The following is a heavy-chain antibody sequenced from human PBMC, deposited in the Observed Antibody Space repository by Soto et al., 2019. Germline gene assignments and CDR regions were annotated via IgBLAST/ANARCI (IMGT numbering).Heavy chain of an antibody. D-gene: IGHD2-15*01. J-gene: IGHJ3*01. CDR3: GRPAGGGTRDALDF. CDR2: IDPTDSFT. V-gene: IGHV5-10-1*03. Sequence: EVQLEQSAAEVKKPGEPLKISCKASGYKFTTFWLNWVRQTPGKGLEWLGRIDPTDSFTNYSPPFEGHVTISVDRSISSASQQGNSWRPSATPIYYCGRPAGGGTRDALDFGAKG. CDR1: GYKFTTFW.